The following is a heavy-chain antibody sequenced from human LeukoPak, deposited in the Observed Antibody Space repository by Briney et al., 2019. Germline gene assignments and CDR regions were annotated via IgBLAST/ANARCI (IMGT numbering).Heavy chain of an antibody. V-gene: IGHV3-53*05. J-gene: IGHJ4*02. CDR2: IYSGGNT. D-gene: IGHD6-13*01. CDR1: GFSVSSNY. CDR3: AKERGPYSSSWSKNFDY. Sequence: PGGSLRLSCAASGFSVSSNYMSWVRQTPGKGLECVSLIYSGGNTYYADSVKGRFTISRDHSKNTLYLQMNSLRAEDTAVYYCAKERGPYSSSWSKNFDYWGQGTLVTVSS.